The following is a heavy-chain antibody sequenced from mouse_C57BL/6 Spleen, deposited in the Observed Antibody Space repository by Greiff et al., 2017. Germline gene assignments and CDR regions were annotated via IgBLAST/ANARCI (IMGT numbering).Heavy chain of an antibody. J-gene: IGHJ2*01. CDR3: ARGETTVVADY. Sequence: QFQLQQPGAVLAMPGASVKLSCKASGYTFTSYWMHWVKQRPGQGLEWIGEIDPSDSYTNYNQKFKGKSTLTVDKSSSTAYMQLSSLTSEDSAVYYCARGETTVVADYWGQGTTLTVSS. CDR1: GYTFTSYW. D-gene: IGHD1-1*01. V-gene: IGHV1-69*01. CDR2: IDPSDSYT.